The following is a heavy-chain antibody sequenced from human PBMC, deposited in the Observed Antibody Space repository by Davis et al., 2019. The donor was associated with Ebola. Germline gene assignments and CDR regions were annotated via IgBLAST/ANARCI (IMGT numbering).Heavy chain of an antibody. D-gene: IGHD3-16*01. J-gene: IGHJ3*01. CDR2: IWYDGSNK. CDR3: AKDDYLQRWGGFDV. Sequence: GESLKISCAASGFTFSSYNMNWVRQAPGKGLEWVAVIWYDGSNKYYADAVKGRFSISRENSKGTLYLQMNSLRTEDTAVYYCAKDDYLQRWGGFDVWGQGTMVTVSS. V-gene: IGHV3-30*02. CDR1: GFTFSSYN.